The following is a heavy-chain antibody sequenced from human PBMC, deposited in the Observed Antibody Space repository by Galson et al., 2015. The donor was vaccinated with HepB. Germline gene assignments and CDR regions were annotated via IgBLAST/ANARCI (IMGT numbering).Heavy chain of an antibody. D-gene: IGHD2-2*01. CDR2: ISGNDGTT. Sequence: SLRLSCAASGFTFSKFAMSWVRQAPGKGLEWVSVISGNDGTTHYADFVKGRFITSRDNSKNTLFMQMTSLRAEDTAVYFCARGERDDSWYASLDFWGHGTLVTVSS. J-gene: IGHJ4*01. CDR3: ARGERDDSWYASLDF. CDR1: GFTFSKFA. V-gene: IGHV3-23*01.